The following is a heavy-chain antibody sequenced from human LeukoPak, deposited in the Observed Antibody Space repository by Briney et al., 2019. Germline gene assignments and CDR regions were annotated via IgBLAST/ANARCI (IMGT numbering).Heavy chain of an antibody. Sequence: SETLSLTCTVSGGSISSSSYYWGWIRQPPGKGLEWIGSIYYSGSTYYNPSLKSRVTISVDTSKNQFSLKLSSVTAADTAVYYCARSLYDLWSGYRVLDYWGQGTLVTVSS. CDR3: ARSLYDLWSGYRVLDY. V-gene: IGHV4-39*01. D-gene: IGHD3-3*01. CDR1: GGSISSSSYY. CDR2: IYYSGST. J-gene: IGHJ4*02.